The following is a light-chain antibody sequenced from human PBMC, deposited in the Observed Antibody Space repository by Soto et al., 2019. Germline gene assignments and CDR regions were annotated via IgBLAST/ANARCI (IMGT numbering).Light chain of an antibody. CDR1: QGISSY. CDR3: QQYYSYPRT. J-gene: IGKJ1*01. Sequence: RMTQSPSSLSASTGDRVTVTCRASQGISSYLAWYQQKPGKAPKLLIYAASTLQSGVPSRFSGSGSGTDFTLTISCLQSEDFATYYCQQYYSYPRTFGQGTKVGI. CDR2: AAS. V-gene: IGKV1-8*01.